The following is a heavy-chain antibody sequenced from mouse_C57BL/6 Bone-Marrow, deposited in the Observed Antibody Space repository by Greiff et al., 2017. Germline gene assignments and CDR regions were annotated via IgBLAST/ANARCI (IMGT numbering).Heavy chain of an antibody. Sequence: QVQLLQPGAELVKPGASVKLSCKASGYTFTSYWMHWVKQRPGQGLEWIGMIHPNSGSTNYNEKFKSKATLTLDKSSSTAYMQLSSLTSEDSAVYSCTISYYGYDGAWFAYWGQGTLVTVSA. V-gene: IGHV1-64*01. CDR2: IHPNSGST. CDR3: TISYYGYDGAWFAY. CDR1: GYTFTSYW. D-gene: IGHD2-9*01. J-gene: IGHJ3*01.